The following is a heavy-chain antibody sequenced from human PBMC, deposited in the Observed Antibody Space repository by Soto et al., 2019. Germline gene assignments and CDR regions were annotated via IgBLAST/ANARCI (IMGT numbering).Heavy chain of an antibody. Sequence: QVQLVQSGAEVKKPGSSVKVSCKASGGTFSSYAIGWVRQAPGQGLEWMGGIIPIFGTAKYAQKFQGRVTIXXDXSXXTAYMELSSLRSEDTAVYYCAREGYCSGASCFLDIWGQGTMVTVSS. V-gene: IGHV1-69*12. CDR3: AREGYCSGASCFLDI. D-gene: IGHD2-15*01. J-gene: IGHJ3*02. CDR2: IIPIFGTA. CDR1: GGTFSSYA.